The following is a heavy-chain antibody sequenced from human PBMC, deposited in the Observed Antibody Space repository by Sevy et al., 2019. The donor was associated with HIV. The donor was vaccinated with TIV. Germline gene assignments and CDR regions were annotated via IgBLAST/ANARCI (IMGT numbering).Heavy chain of an antibody. J-gene: IGHJ6*02. CDR3: ARDFVMLGSGSPYYYGMDV. D-gene: IGHD3-10*01. V-gene: IGHV4-59*01. CDR2: IYYSGST. CDR1: GGSISSYY. Sequence: SETLSLTCTVSGGSISSYYWSWIRQPPGKGLEWIGYIYYSGSTTYNPSLKSRVTISVDTSKNQFSLKLSSVTTADTAGYYCARDFVMLGSGSPYYYGMDVWGQGTTVTVSS.